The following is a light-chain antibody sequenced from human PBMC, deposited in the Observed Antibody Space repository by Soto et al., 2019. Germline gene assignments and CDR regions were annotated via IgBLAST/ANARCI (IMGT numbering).Light chain of an antibody. V-gene: IGKV3-15*01. CDR2: GAS. J-gene: IGKJ1*01. CDR1: QSVSSN. CDR3: QQYNNWPWT. Sequence: EIVMTQSPATLSVSPGERATLSCRASQSVSSNLAWYQQKPGQAPRLLFYGASTGATGIPARFSGSGSGTEFTLTVSSLQSEDFAVYYCQQYNNWPWTFGQGTKVDIK.